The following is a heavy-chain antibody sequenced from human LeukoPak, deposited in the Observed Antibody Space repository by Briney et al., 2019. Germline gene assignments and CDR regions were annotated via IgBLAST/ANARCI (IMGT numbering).Heavy chain of an antibody. Sequence: ASVTVSCKASGYTFTSYGISWVRQAPGQGLEGMGWISAYNGNTNYAQKLQGRVTMTTDTSTSTAYMELRSLRSDDTAVYYCARDDEYSSGWYGIDYWGQGTLVTVSS. J-gene: IGHJ4*02. CDR3: ARDDEYSSGWYGIDY. CDR1: GYTFTSYG. D-gene: IGHD6-19*01. V-gene: IGHV1-18*01. CDR2: ISAYNGNT.